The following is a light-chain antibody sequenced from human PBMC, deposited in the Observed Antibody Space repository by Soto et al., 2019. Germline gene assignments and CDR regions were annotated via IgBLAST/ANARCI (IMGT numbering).Light chain of an antibody. V-gene: IGLV1-40*01. CDR1: SSNIGAGYD. CDR3: QTYDSSLSGSL. Sequence: QPVLTQPPSVSGAPGQRVTISCTGSSSNIGAGYDVHWYQQLPGAAPKLLIHANSHRPSGVPDRFSGSRSGISASLAITGLQGEDEADYFCQTYDSSLSGSLFGGGTKLTVL. CDR2: ANS. J-gene: IGLJ3*02.